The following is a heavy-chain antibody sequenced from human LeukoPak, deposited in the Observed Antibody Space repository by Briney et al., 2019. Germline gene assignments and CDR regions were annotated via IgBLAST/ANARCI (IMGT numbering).Heavy chain of an antibody. CDR1: GDSISTYH. J-gene: IGHJ4*02. V-gene: IGHV4-59*01. CDR2: MQSSGNS. CDR3: ARDKRHSYGRYFAH. Sequence: SETLSLTCSVSGDSISTYHWNWVRERPGKGLEWIGYMQSSGNSNYNPSLKSRVFMSVDTSKNQFVLNLMSVTAADAAVYYCARDKRHSYGRYFAHWGQGMLVSVSS. D-gene: IGHD5-18*01.